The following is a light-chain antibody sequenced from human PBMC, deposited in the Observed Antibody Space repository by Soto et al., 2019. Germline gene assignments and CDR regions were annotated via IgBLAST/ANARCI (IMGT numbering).Light chain of an antibody. Sequence: DIQMTQSPSSLSASVGDRVTITCQASQDISNYLNWYQQKPGKAPNLLIYAASSLESGVPARFSGSGSGTHFTLTITGLQPEDFATYYCQQTYSSLPITFGQGTRLEIK. J-gene: IGKJ5*01. CDR3: QQTYSSLPIT. CDR2: AAS. CDR1: QDISNY. V-gene: IGKV1-39*01.